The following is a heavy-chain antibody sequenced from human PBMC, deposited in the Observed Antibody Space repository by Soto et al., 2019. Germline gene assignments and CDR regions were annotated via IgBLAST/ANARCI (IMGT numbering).Heavy chain of an antibody. CDR1: GFTFSGSW. J-gene: IGHJ4*02. Sequence: EVQLVETGGGLVQPGGSLRLSCAASGFTFSGSWMHWVRQAAGKGLVWVSRINGDGSGTSYADFVKGRFTISRDDAKNTLFLQMNGLSAEDTAVYYCARGIFGSGTANDYWGQGTLVTVSS. CDR3: ARGIFGSGTANDY. CDR2: INGDGSGT. V-gene: IGHV3-74*01. D-gene: IGHD3-10*01.